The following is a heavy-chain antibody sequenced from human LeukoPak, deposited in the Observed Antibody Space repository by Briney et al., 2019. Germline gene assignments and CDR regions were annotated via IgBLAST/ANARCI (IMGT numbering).Heavy chain of an antibody. D-gene: IGHD6-19*01. CDR2: IYYSGST. CDR3: ARHKYSSGWPPEGAFDI. V-gene: IGHV4-39*01. CDR1: GGSFSGYY. J-gene: IGHJ3*02. Sequence: PSETLSLTCAVYGGSFSGYYWGWIRQPPGKGLEWIGSIYYSGSTYYNPSLKSRVTISVDTSKNQFSLKLSSVTAADTAVYYCARHKYSSGWPPEGAFDIWGQGTMVTVSS.